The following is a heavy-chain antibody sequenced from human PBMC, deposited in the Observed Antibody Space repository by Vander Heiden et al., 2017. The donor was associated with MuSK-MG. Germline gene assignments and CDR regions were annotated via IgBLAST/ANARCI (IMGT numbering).Heavy chain of an antibody. CDR1: GFTFSSSA. Sequence: EVQLLESGGGLVKTGGSLRLPGAASGFTFSSSAMRWVRQAPGKVLQWVSAIGATASTTNYADSVKGSFTITRDKAKNTLYLQMIGMSAEDTAVYYCAKGFGTYYFDYWGQGTMVTVSS. CDR3: AKGFGTYYFDY. V-gene: IGHV3-23*01. D-gene: IGHD3-16*01. J-gene: IGHJ4*02. CDR2: IGATASTT.